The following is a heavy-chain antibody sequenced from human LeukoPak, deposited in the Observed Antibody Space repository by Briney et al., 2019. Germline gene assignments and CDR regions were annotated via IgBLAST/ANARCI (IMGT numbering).Heavy chain of an antibody. CDR1: GVTFSNFG. Sequence: PGGSLRLSCAASGVTFSNFGMHWGRQAPGKGLEWVAVISNDKINTYYGDSVKGRFAISRDNAKNTLYLQMNSLRPEDTAVYYCAKVRGDSTAGNDDIDIWGQGTMVTVSS. V-gene: IGHV3-30*18. CDR2: ISNDKINT. J-gene: IGHJ3*02. CDR3: AKVRGDSTAGNDDIDI. D-gene: IGHD2-8*02.